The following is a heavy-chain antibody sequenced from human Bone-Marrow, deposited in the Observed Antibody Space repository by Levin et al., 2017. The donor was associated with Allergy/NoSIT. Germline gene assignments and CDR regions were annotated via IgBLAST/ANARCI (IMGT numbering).Heavy chain of an antibody. CDR1: GDSISSGSYY. Sequence: LRLSCTISGDSISSGSYYWTWIRQLPGKDLEWIGYIYYSGNTYYNPSLKSRATMSIDTSKNQYSLNLTSVTPADTAVYYCARGLGYYFDYWGQGTLVTVSS. J-gene: IGHJ4*02. V-gene: IGHV4-31*03. CDR2: IYYSGNT. CDR3: ARGLGYYFDY.